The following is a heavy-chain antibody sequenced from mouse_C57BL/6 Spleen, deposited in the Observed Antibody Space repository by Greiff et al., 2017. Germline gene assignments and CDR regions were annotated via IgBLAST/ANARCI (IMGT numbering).Heavy chain of an antibody. Sequence: ESGPGLVKPSQSLSLTCSVTGYSITSGYYWNWIRQFPGNKLEWMGYISYDGSNNYNPSLKNRISITRDTSNNQFFLKLNSVTTEDTATYYCARDGDYSWYFDVWGTGTTVTVSS. CDR2: ISYDGSN. V-gene: IGHV3-6*01. D-gene: IGHD2-12*01. CDR3: ARDGDYSWYFDV. J-gene: IGHJ1*03. CDR1: GYSITSGYY.